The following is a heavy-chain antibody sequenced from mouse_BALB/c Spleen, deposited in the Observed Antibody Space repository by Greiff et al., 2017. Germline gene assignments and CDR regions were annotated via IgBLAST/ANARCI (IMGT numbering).Heavy chain of an antibody. CDR2: IYPGNVNT. CDR1: GYTFTSYY. CDR3: AGGTVVAEDY. V-gene: IGHV1S56*01. Sequence: QVQLQQSGPELVKPGASVRISCKASGYTFTSYYIHWVKQRPGQGLEWIGWIYPGNVNTKYNEKFKGKATLTADKSSSTAYMQLSSLTSEDSAVYFCAGGTVVAEDYWGQGTTLTVSS. J-gene: IGHJ2*01. D-gene: IGHD1-1*01.